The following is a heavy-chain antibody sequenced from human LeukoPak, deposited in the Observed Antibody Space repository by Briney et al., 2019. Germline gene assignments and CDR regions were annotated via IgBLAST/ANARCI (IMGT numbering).Heavy chain of an antibody. CDR2: INPNNGDT. CDR1: GYTFSGYY. V-gene: IGHV1-2*06. J-gene: IGHJ5*02. CDR3: ARVSSPLQYNWFDP. Sequence: ASVKASCKASGYTFSGYYIHWVRQAPGQGLEWMGRINPNNGDTNYAQKFQGRVTMTRDTSISTAHMELSSLKSDDTAVYYCARVSSPLQYNWFDPWGQGTLVTVSS. D-gene: IGHD2-15*01.